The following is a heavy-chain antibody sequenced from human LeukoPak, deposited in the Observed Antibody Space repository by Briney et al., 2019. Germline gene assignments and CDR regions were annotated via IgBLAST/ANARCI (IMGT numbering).Heavy chain of an antibody. CDR1: GFTFSNYD. Sequence: GGSLRLSCAASGFTFSNYDIHWVRQAPGKGLEWVAVIFYDGSNKYSADSVKGRFTISRDNSENTLFLQMNSLRAEDTAVYYCARVGSAWSYFDYWGQGTLVTVSS. CDR2: IFYDGSNK. V-gene: IGHV3-33*01. D-gene: IGHD6-19*01. J-gene: IGHJ4*02. CDR3: ARVGSAWSYFDY.